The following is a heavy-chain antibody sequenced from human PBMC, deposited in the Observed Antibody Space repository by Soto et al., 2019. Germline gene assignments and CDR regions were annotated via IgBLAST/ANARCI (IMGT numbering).Heavy chain of an antibody. CDR1: GFTVSSNY. CDR3: ARDSPQTTGVGSFDI. CDR2: IYSGGNT. J-gene: IGHJ3*02. V-gene: IGHV3-53*01. D-gene: IGHD1-26*01. Sequence: EVQLVESGGGLIQPGGSLRLSCAASGFTVSSNYMSWVRQAPGKGLDWVSVIYSGGNTYYADSVKGRFTISRDNSKNTLYLQMNSLRAEDTAVYYCARDSPQTTGVGSFDIWGQGTLVTVSS.